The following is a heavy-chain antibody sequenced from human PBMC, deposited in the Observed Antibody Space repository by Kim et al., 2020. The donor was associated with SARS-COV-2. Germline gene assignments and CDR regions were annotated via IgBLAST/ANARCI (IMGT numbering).Heavy chain of an antibody. CDR2: IYYTGNT. CDR1: GGSITSYY. V-gene: IGHV4-59*13. CDR3: AKANVFPNWFDS. J-gene: IGHJ5*01. D-gene: IGHD3-10*02. Sequence: SETLSLTCTVSGGSITSYYWTWIRQPPGKGLEWIGYIYYTGNTNYNPSLKSRVTMSIDTSKNQFSLGLSSVTAADTAVYYCAKANVFPNWFDSWGQGTLATVSS.